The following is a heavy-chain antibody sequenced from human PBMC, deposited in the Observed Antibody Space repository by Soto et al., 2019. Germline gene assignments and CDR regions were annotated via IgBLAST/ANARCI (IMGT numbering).Heavy chain of an antibody. CDR2: IRNKDNSYTT. V-gene: IGHV3-72*01. D-gene: IGHD6-19*01. CDR3: ARGIAVAPGAFDI. J-gene: IGHJ3*02. Sequence: GGPLILSCATICLAFLDHYMDLVRLALGKGLEWVARIRNKDNSYTTEYAAPVKGRVTISRDDSKNSLYLQMNSLKTEDTAVYYCARGIAVAPGAFDIWGQGT. CDR1: CLAFLDHY.